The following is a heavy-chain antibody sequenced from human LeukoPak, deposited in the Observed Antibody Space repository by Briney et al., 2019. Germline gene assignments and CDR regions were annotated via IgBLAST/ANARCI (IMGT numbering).Heavy chain of an antibody. V-gene: IGHV1-69*06. CDR1: GGTFSSYA. CDR2: IIPIFGTA. D-gene: IGHD2-21*01. Sequence: SVKVSCKASGGTFSSYAISWVRQAPGQGLEWMGGIIPIFGTANYAQKFQGRVTITADKSTSTAYMELSSLRSEDTAVYYCARGLLEGAGYYYYYYYMDVWGKGTTVTVSS. CDR3: ARGLLEGAGYYYYYYYMDV. J-gene: IGHJ6*03.